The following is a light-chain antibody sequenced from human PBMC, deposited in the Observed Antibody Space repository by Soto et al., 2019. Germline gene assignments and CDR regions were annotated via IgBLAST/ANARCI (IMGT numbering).Light chain of an antibody. CDR3: CSYATATLL. J-gene: IGLJ2*01. V-gene: IGLV2-23*01. CDR1: STDLGSHNL. CDR2: EAT. Sequence: QSALTQPASVSGSPGQSITISCTGASTDLGSHNLVSWYQQLPGEVPKLVIYEATKRPSGVSTRLSGSKSGNTASLTISGLQPEDEADYHCCSYATATLLFGGGTKLTVL.